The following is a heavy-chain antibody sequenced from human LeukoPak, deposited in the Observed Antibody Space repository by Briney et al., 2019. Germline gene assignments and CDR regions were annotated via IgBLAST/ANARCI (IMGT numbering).Heavy chain of an antibody. J-gene: IGHJ4*02. Sequence: GGSLRLSCAASGFTVSSNYMSWVRQAPGKGLEWVSVIYSGGSTYYADSVKGRFTISRDNSKNTLYLQMNSLRAEDTAVYYCAREGGSGSYRGGFDYWGQGTLVTVSS. CDR1: GFTVSSNY. CDR2: IYSGGST. CDR3: AREGGSGSYRGGFDY. D-gene: IGHD1-26*01. V-gene: IGHV3-66*02.